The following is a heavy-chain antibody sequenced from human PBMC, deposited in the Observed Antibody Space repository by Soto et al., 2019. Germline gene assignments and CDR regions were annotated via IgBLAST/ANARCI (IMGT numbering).Heavy chain of an antibody. CDR2: IYHSGST. D-gene: IGHD6-19*01. CDR3: TRDSSGLVY. CDR1: GGSISRGGYS. V-gene: IGHV4-30-2*05. J-gene: IGHJ4*02. Sequence: SETLSLTCAVSGGSISRGGYSWSWIRQPPGKGLEWIGYIYHSGSTYYNPSLTSRVTISVDTSKNQFSLKLSSVTAADTAVYYCTRDSSGLVYWGQGTLVTVSS.